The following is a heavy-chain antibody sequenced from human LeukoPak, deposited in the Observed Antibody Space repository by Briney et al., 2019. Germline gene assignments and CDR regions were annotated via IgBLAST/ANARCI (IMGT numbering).Heavy chain of an antibody. CDR1: GGSISRYY. D-gene: IGHD3-10*01. Sequence: PSETLSLTCTVSGGSISRYYWSWIRQPPGKGLEWIGYIYYSGSTNYNPSLKSRVTISVDTSENQFSLKLSSVTAADTAVYYCARVSGSGIHYWGQGTLVTVSS. CDR3: ARVSGSGIHY. V-gene: IGHV4-59*01. J-gene: IGHJ4*02. CDR2: IYYSGST.